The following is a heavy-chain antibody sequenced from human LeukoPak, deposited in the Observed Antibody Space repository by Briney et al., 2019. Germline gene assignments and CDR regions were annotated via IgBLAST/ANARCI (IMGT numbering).Heavy chain of an antibody. J-gene: IGHJ3*02. CDR3: GRGGSYRAFDI. CDR2: IRKKTNGYTT. CDR1: GFTFSEHY. D-gene: IGHD6-25*01. Sequence: GGSLRLSCVASGFTFSEHYMDWVRQSPGQGLEWGGRIRKKTNGYTTEYAASVRGRFTISRDDSRNSLYLQMNSLKTEDTAVYYCGRGGSYRAFDIWGQGTMVTVSS. V-gene: IGHV3-72*01.